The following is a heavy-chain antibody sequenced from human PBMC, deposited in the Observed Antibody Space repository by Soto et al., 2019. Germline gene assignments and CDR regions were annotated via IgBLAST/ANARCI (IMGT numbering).Heavy chain of an antibody. CDR1: GFTFSSYA. J-gene: IGHJ4*02. D-gene: IGHD3-10*01. Sequence: SLRLSCAASGFTFSSYAMHWVRQAPGKGLEWVAVIPYDGSNKYYAASVKGRFIISRDESKNSLYLQMNSLKTEDTAVYYCTRVDFYGSGANDYWGPGILVTVSS. CDR3: TRVDFYGSGANDY. CDR2: IPYDGSNK. V-gene: IGHV3-30-3*01.